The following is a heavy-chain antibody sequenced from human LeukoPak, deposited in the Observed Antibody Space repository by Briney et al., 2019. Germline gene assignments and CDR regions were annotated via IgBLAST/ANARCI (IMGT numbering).Heavy chain of an antibody. CDR2: SSVSGGTT. CDR1: GFTFSNYA. Sequence: GSLRLSCAASGFTFSNYAMSWVRQAPGKGLEWVSTSSVSGGTTYYADSVKGRFTISRDSSKNTVYLQMNSLRAEDTAVYYCARYCSGGRCYSGLDPWGQGALATASS. J-gene: IGHJ5*02. CDR3: ARYCSGGRCYSGLDP. V-gene: IGHV3-23*01. D-gene: IGHD2-15*01.